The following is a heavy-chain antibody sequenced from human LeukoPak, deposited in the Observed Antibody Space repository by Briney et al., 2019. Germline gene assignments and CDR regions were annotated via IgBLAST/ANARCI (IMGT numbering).Heavy chain of an antibody. CDR1: GLSFDRYG. V-gene: IGHV3-30*03. CDR3: ARAPTVLVGYCSSSSCQADY. D-gene: IGHD2-2*01. Sequence: GTSLRLSCAASGLSFDRYGMHWVRQAPGKGLEWVAVLSYDGSNKYYGDSVKGRFTISRDNAENSLYLQVNSLRVEDTAVYYCARAPTVLVGYCSSSSCQADYWGQGTLVTVSS. CDR2: LSYDGSNK. J-gene: IGHJ4*02.